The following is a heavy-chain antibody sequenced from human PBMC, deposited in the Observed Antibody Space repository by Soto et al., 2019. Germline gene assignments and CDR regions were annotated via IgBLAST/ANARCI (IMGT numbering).Heavy chain of an antibody. CDR3: AKDKSTGEYSYYRYMDV. D-gene: IGHD2-8*02. CDR2: ISWNSGQL. CDR1: GFTFENYA. V-gene: IGHV3-9*01. J-gene: IGHJ6*03. Sequence: EVLLVESGGGLVQPDRPLRLSCEASGFTFENYAMHWVRQAPGKGLEWVSAISWNSGQLDYAGSVRGRFTISRDNGKNSLYLEMNSLRPDDTALYFCAKDKSTGEYSYYRYMDVWGRGTTVIVSS.